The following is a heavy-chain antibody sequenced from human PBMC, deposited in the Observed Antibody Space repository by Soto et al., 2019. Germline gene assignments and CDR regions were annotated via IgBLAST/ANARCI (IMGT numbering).Heavy chain of an antibody. D-gene: IGHD3-10*01. CDR2: VTHDGTER. J-gene: IGHJ4*02. CDR1: GFTLSGHG. Sequence: QVQLVASGGGVVQPGRSLSLSCAASGFTLSGHGLHWVRQAPGKGLEWVAVVTHDGTERHYPDSVKGRFTITRDISKNTFYLQMNSLRVEDTAMYYCAREKNSGYYRTVDYWGQGTLVTVSS. V-gene: IGHV3-30*03. CDR3: AREKNSGYYRTVDY.